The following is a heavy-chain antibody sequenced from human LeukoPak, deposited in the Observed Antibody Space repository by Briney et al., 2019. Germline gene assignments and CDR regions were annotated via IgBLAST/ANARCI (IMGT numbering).Heavy chain of an antibody. V-gene: IGHV4-61*02. CDR2: FYTSGTT. CDR1: GGSINSGHYC. CDR3: ARDYSNSWFDS. J-gene: IGHJ5*01. D-gene: IGHD4-11*01. Sequence: SETLSLTCNVSGGSINSGHYCWSWIRQSAGKGLEWIGRFYTSGTTDYNPSLESRVTISADTSKNQFSLKLRSVTAEDPAVYYCARDYSNSWFDSWGQGTLVTVSS.